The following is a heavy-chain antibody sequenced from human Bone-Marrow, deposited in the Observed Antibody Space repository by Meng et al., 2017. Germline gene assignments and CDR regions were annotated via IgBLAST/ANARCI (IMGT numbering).Heavy chain of an antibody. CDR3: ATGDTMIVVGRRYFDY. CDR2: FDPEDGET. Sequence: ASVKVSCKVSGYTLTELSMHWVRQAPGKGLEWMGGFDPEDGETIYAQKYQGRVTMTEETSTDTAYMALSSLRSEDTAVYYCATGDTMIVVGRRYFDYWGQGTLVTVSS. D-gene: IGHD3-22*01. V-gene: IGHV1-24*01. CDR1: GYTLTELS. J-gene: IGHJ4*02.